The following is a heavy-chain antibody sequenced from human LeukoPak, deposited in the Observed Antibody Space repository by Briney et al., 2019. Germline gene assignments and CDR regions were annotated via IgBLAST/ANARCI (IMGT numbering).Heavy chain of an antibody. J-gene: IGHJ4*02. CDR1: GGSISSSSYY. CDR3: ATTQWELHGGFDY. CDR2: INHSGST. Sequence: PSETLSLTCTVSGGSISSSSYYWGWIRQPPGKGLEWIGEINHSGSTYYNPSLKSRVTISVDTSKNQFSLKLSSVTAADTAVYYCATTQWELHGGFDYWGQGNLVTVSS. V-gene: IGHV4-39*01. D-gene: IGHD1-26*01.